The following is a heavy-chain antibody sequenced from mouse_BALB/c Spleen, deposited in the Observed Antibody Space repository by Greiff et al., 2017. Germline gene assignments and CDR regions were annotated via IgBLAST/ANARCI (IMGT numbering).Heavy chain of an antibody. V-gene: IGHV5-9-4*01. CDR2: ISSGGSDT. CDR1: GFTFSSYA. D-gene: IGHD4-1*01. J-gene: IGHJ3*01. CDR3: AREEESGSWFAY. Sequence: EVQLVESGGGLVKPGGSLKLSCAASGFTFSSYAMSWVRQSPEKRLEWVAEISSGGSDTYYPDTVTGRFTISRDNAKNTLYLEMSSLRSEDTAMYYCAREEESGSWFAYWGQGTLVTVSA.